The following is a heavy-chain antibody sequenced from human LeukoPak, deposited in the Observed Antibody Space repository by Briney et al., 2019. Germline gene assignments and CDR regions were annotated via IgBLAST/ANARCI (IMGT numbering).Heavy chain of an antibody. J-gene: IGHJ4*02. CDR2: IYSGGST. CDR1: GFTVSSNY. CDR3: AKDRGIISDY. D-gene: IGHD3-10*01. Sequence: GGSLRLSCAASGFTVSSNYMSWVRQAPGKGLEWVSVIYSGGSTYYADSVKGRFTISRDNSKNTLYLEVDSLRADDTAVYYCAKDRGIISDYWGQGTLVTVSS. V-gene: IGHV3-53*01.